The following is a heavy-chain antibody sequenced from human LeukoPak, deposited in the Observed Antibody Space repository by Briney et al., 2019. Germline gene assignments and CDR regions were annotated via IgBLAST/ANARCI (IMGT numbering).Heavy chain of an antibody. CDR1: GFTFDDYG. D-gene: IGHD2-15*01. V-gene: IGHV3-20*04. J-gene: IGHJ3*02. CDR3: ARVSGGSCYDCDAFDI. Sequence: GGSLRLSCAASGFTFDDYGMSWVRQAPGKGLEWVSGINWNGGSTGYADSVKGRFTISRDNAKNSLYLQMNSLRAEDTALYYCARVSGGSCYDCDAFDIWGQGTMVTASS. CDR2: INWNGGST.